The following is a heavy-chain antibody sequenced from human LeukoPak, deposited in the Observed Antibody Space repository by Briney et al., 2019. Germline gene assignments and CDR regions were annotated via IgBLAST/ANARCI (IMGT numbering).Heavy chain of an antibody. J-gene: IGHJ5*02. Sequence: GASVKVSCKASGYTFTGYYMHWVRQAPGQGLEWMGWINPNSGGTKYAQRFQGGDIMTRDTSISTAYMELSRLRSDDTAIYYCARLYYYDSGGYKYNWFDPWGQGTQVTVSS. CDR3: ARLYYYDSGGYKYNWFDP. D-gene: IGHD3-22*01. V-gene: IGHV1-2*02. CDR1: GYTFTGYY. CDR2: INPNSGGT.